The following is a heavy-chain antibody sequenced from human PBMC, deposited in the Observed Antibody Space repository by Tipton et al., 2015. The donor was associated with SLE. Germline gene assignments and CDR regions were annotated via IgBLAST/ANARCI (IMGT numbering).Heavy chain of an antibody. V-gene: IGHV3-30*02. CDR1: GFTFSSYG. D-gene: IGHD2-15*01. CDR3: ARGQGGYCSGGSCPSGDY. CDR2: IRYDGSNK. Sequence: SGFTFSSYGMHWVRQAPGKGLEWVAFIRYDGSNKYYADSVKGRFTISRDNSKNTLYLQMNSLRAEDTAVYYCARGQGGYCSGGSCPSGDYWGQGTLVTVSS. J-gene: IGHJ4*02.